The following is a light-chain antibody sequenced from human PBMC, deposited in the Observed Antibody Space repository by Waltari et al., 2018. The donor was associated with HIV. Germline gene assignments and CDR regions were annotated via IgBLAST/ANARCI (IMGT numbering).Light chain of an antibody. CDR1: ELGHKY. CDR2: KDT. J-gene: IGLJ1*01. V-gene: IGLV3-1*01. CDR3: QALATWDSTSGGF. Sequence: SSGLTQPPSVSVSPGQTASISCSGHELGHKYVYWYQQKPGQSPVLLIYKDTERQSGIAWRFSGSNSGNRATLNIRGAQATDEAEYFCQALATWDSTSGGFFGTGTRVTVL.